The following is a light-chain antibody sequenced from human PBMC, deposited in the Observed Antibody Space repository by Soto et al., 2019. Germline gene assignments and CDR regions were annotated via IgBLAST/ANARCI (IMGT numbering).Light chain of an antibody. CDR3: QQFNDYPLT. CDR2: AAS. CDR1: RAISSN. J-gene: IGKJ4*01. V-gene: IGKV1-9*01. Sequence: DIQLTQSPSFLSASVGDRVTITCRASRAISSNLAWYQQRPGEAPKLLIFAASTLQSGVPSRFSGSGSGTDVTLTISSLQPEDFATYYCQQFNDYPLTFGGGTKVEIK.